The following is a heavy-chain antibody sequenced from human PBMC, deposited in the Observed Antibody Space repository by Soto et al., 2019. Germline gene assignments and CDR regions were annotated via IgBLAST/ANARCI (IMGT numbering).Heavy chain of an antibody. D-gene: IGHD3-10*01. CDR1: GGSISSYY. CDR2: IYYSGST. V-gene: IGHV4-59*01. J-gene: IGHJ4*02. CDR3: ARVSVGGYYGAGSYPDFDY. Sequence: SETLSLTCTVSGGSISSYYWSWIRQPPGKGLEWIGYIYYSGSTNYNPSLKSRVTISVDTSKNQFSLKLSSVTAADTAVYYCARVSVGGYYGAGSYPDFDYGGQGPLVTVPS.